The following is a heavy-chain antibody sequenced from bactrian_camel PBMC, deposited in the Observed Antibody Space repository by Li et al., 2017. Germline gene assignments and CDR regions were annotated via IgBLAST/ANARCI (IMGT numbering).Heavy chain of an antibody. D-gene: IGHD1*01. CDR3: ATDVSEYVSPPFEF. CDR2: INREGDQI. Sequence: VQLVESGGGLVQPGGSLRLSCVASGFSFSTFGMSWVRQAPGKGLEWLATINREGDQIYYTDNVKGRFTISRDNAKNTVYLQMGSLQTEDTAVYYCATDVSEYVSPPFEFWGQGTQVTVS. V-gene: IGHV3S40*01. CDR1: GFSFSTFG. J-gene: IGHJ4*01.